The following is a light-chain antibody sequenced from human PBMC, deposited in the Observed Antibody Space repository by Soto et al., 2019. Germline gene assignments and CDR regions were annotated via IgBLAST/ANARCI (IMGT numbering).Light chain of an antibody. J-gene: IGKJ4*01. V-gene: IGKV3-20*01. CDR2: GAS. Sequence: EIVLAQSPGTLSLSPGERATLSCRASQSVTSSYLAWYQQKPGQAPRLLIYGASNRAAGIPDRISGSGSGTDFTLTISRLDPEDFAVYYCLQYGSSPLTSGGGTKVDIK. CDR1: QSVTSSY. CDR3: LQYGSSPLT.